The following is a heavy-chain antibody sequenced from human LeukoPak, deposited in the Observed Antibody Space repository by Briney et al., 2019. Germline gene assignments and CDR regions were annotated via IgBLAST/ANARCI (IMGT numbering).Heavy chain of an antibody. D-gene: IGHD3-9*01. J-gene: IGHJ4*02. CDR1: GDSVSSNNGA. Sequence: SQTLSLTCAISGDSVSSNNGAWNWIRQSPSRGLEWLGRTYYRSKWYNDYAASLMSRITISPDTSKNQFSLQVYSVTPEDTAVYYCARDVATTGWHTYDFWGQGTLVTVSS. CDR3: ARDVATTGWHTYDF. CDR2: TYYRSKWYN. V-gene: IGHV6-1*01.